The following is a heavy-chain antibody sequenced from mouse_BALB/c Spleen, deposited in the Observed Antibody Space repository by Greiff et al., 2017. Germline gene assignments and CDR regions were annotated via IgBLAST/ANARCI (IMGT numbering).Heavy chain of an antibody. CDR1: GFTFSSFG. CDR2: ISSGSSTI. V-gene: IGHV5-17*02. J-gene: IGHJ3*01. CDR3: ARETHFAY. Sequence: EVQGVESGGGLVQPGGSRKLSCAASGFTFSSFGMHWVRQAPEKGLEWVAYISSGSSTIYYADTVKGRFTISRDNPKNTLFLQMTSLRSEDTAMYYCARETHFAYWGQGTLVTVSA.